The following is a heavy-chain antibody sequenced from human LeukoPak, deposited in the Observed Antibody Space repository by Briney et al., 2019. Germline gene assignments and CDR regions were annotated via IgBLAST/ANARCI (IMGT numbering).Heavy chain of an antibody. D-gene: IGHD5-24*01. CDR3: AKDDGYTDD. CDR2: ISGSGAGT. CDR1: GYTFSNYA. V-gene: IGHV3-23*01. J-gene: IGHJ4*02. Sequence: GGSLRLSCAASGYTFSNYAMSWVRQAPGKGLEWVSGISGSGAGTYYADSVKGRFAISRDNSKNTLYLHMSRLTAEDTAVYYCAKDDGYTDDWGQGALVTVSS.